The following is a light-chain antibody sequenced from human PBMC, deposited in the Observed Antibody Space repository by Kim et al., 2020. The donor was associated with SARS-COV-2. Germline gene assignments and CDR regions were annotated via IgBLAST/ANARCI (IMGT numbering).Light chain of an antibody. V-gene: IGLV2-14*04. J-gene: IGLJ2*01. CDR1: SSDVGGYNY. CDR3: SSYTRSSTL. CDR2: DVS. Sequence: PGQSFSISCTGTSSDVGGYNYVSWYQQHPGKAPKLMIYDVSKRPSGVSNRFSGSKSCNTASLTISGLQAEDEADYYCSSYTRSSTLFCGWTQLTVL.